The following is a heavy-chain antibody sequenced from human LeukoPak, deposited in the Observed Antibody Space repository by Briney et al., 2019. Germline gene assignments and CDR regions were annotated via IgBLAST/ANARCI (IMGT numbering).Heavy chain of an antibody. CDR2: IRNDGSNK. J-gene: IGHJ4*02. D-gene: IGHD3-10*01. V-gene: IGHV3-30*02. CDR3: ARPDYGSGRSDY. Sequence: GGSLRLSCAASGFIFSSYGMHWVRQAPGKGLEWVAFIRNDGSNKYYADSVKGRFIISRDNSKNTLYLQMNSLRAEDTAVYYCARPDYGSGRSDYWGQGTLVTVSS. CDR1: GFIFSSYG.